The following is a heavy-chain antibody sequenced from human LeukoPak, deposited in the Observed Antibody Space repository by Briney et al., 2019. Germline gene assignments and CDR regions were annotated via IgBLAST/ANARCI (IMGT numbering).Heavy chain of an antibody. J-gene: IGHJ4*02. CDR3: ATTYYDFWSAPLDY. CDR2: IYYSGST. Sequence: SETLSLTCTVSGGSISSYYWSWIRQPPGKGLEWIGYIYYSGSTNYNPSLKSRVTISVDTSKNQFSLKLSSVTAADTAVYYCATTYYDFWSAPLDYWGQGTLVTVSS. CDR1: GGSISSYY. D-gene: IGHD3-3*01. V-gene: IGHV4-59*01.